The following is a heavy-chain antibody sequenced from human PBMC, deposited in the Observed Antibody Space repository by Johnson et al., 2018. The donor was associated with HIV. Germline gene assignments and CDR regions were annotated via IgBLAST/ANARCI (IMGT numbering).Heavy chain of an antibody. CDR2: IGTAGDT. V-gene: IGHV3-13*01. CDR3: AKDYGWLVNSPDAFDI. CDR1: GFTFSSYD. J-gene: IGHJ3*02. D-gene: IGHD6-19*01. Sequence: VHLVESGGDVVQPGRSLRLSCAASGFTFSSYDMHWVRQATGKGLEWVSAIGTAGDTYYPGSVKGRFTISRENAKNSLYLQMNSLRAEDTAVYYCAKDYGWLVNSPDAFDIWGQGTMVTVSS.